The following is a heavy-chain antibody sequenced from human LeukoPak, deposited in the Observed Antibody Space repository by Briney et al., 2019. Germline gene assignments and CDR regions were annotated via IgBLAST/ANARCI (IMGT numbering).Heavy chain of an antibody. CDR3: ARQHLWFGENYFDY. CDR1: GGSISSSSYY. J-gene: IGHJ4*02. Sequence: SDTLSLTCTVSGGSISSSSYYWGWLRQPPGQGLEGFGSIYYSGRTYYNPSLNSRFTLTVDTSKNQFSLKLSSVTAADTAVYYCARQHLWFGENYFDYWGQGTLVTVSS. V-gene: IGHV4-39*01. CDR2: IYYSGRT. D-gene: IGHD3-10*01.